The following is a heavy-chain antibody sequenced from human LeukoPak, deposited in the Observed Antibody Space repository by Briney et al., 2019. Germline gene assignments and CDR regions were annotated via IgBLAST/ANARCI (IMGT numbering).Heavy chain of an antibody. CDR1: GGSFSGYY. J-gene: IGHJ4*02. CDR2: INHSGST. Sequence: SETLSLTCAVYGGSFSGYYWSWIRQPPGKGLEWIGEINHSGSTNHNPSLKSRVTISVDTSKNQFSLKLSSVTAADTAVYYCARHLLYGIAVAPFDYWGQGTLVTVSS. V-gene: IGHV4-34*01. CDR3: ARHLLYGIAVAPFDY. D-gene: IGHD6-19*01.